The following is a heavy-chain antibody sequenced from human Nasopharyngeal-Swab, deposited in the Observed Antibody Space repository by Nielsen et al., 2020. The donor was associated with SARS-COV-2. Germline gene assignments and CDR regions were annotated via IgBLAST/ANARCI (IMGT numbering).Heavy chain of an antibody. CDR1: GFTFSNYA. V-gene: IGHV3-74*01. D-gene: IGHD1-1*01. J-gene: IGHJ4*02. CDR3: ARDKDWNGLDS. CDR2: ITPDGSSP. Sequence: GESLKISCAASGFTFSNYAMSWVRQAPGKGLEWVSRITPDGSSPSYADSVQGRFTISRDNAKNTLYLQLNSLRAEDTAVYYCARDKDWNGLDSWGQGTLVTVSS.